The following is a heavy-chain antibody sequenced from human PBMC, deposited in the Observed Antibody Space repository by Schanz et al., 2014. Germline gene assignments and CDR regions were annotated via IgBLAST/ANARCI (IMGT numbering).Heavy chain of an antibody. CDR2: VFPNGIT. J-gene: IGHJ2*01. D-gene: IGHD1-1*01. CDR3: ARDTTWRLDL. CDR1: GGSIRSGTYY. V-gene: IGHV4-61*02. Sequence: QLQESGSGLMKPSQTLSLTCTVSGGSIRSGTYYWSWIRQPAGKALEWVGRVFPNGITNYNPSLKSRVTLSLDTSKNQFPQTRTSLTAADTAVYYCARDTTWRLDLWGRGTLVTVSS.